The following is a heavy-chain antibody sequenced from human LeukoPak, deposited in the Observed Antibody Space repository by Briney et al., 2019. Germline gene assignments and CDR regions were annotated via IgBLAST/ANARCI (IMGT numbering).Heavy chain of an antibody. CDR3: ARHRAAAEGGALDY. CDR1: GYSFTSYW. CDR2: IYPGDSDT. J-gene: IGHJ4*02. D-gene: IGHD6-13*01. Sequence: GESLKISCKGSGYSFTSYWIGWVRQMPGKGLEWMGIIYPGDSDTRHSPSFQGQVTISADKSISAAYLQWSSLKASDNAMYYCARHRAAAEGGALDYWGQGTLVTVSS. V-gene: IGHV5-51*01.